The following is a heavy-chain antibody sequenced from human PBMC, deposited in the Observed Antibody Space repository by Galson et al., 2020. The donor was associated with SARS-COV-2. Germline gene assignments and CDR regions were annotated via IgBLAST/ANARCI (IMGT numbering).Heavy chain of an antibody. J-gene: IGHJ4*02. CDR2: VTAGGSIT. V-gene: IGHV3-23*01. D-gene: IGHD4-17*01. Sequence: GGSLRLSCAGSGFTFSRYAMSWVRQVPGKGLEWVPSVTAGGSITYHADTLKGRFTISRDNSKNTLYLQMNMLRVEDTALYCCAKDQGNDYGDQLDYWGQGTLVSVSS. CDR1: GFTFSRYA. CDR3: AKDQGNDYGDQLDY.